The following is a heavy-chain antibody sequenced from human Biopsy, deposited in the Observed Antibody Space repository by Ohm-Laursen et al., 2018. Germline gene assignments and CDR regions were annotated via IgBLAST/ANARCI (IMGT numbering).Heavy chain of an antibody. J-gene: IGHJ3*02. CDR1: GFTVSSNY. D-gene: IGHD1-1*01. CDR2: IYSGGNT. V-gene: IGHV3-53*01. Sequence: SLRLSCAASGFTVSSNYMNWVRQAPGKGLEWVSIIYSGGNTYYADSVKGRFTISRDNSKNTVYLQMNSLRAEDTAVYYCARDPRDGRTGKSTKDALDIWSQGTMVTVSS. CDR3: ARDPRDGRTGKSTKDALDI.